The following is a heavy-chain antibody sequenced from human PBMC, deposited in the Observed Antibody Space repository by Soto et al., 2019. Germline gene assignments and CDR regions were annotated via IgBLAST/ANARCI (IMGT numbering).Heavy chain of an antibody. CDR1: GGSSSSRGYC. J-gene: IGHJ4*02. CDR3: ASSPSQWVLRFLEWLPHYFDY. D-gene: IGHD3-3*01. V-gene: IGHV4-39*01. CDR2: IYYSGST. Sequence: SETLSVPYTVAGGSSSSRGYCWGWIHKPPGKGLEWIGSIYYSGSTYYNPSLKSRVTISVDTSKNQISLKLSSVTAADTAVYYCASSPSQWVLRFLEWLPHYFDYWGQGTLVTVSS.